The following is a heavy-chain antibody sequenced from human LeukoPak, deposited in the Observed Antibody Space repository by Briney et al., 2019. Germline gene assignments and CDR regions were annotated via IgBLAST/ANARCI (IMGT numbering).Heavy chain of an antibody. V-gene: IGHV3-64D*09. CDR2: ISSDGDST. D-gene: IGHD5-24*01. Sequence: GGSLRLSCSASGFTFSSHAMHWVRRTAGKGLEYVSGISSDGDSTYYADSVKGRFIISRENSKNTLYLQMSSLRPEDTAVYHGVQDWVATIVVPRHFDYWGQGTLVTVSS. J-gene: IGHJ4*02. CDR1: GFTFSSHA. CDR3: VQDWVATIVVPRHFDY.